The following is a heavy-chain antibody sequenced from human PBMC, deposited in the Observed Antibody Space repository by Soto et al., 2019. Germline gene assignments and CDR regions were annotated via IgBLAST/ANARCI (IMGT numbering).Heavy chain of an antibody. CDR2: IYYSGST. V-gene: IGHV4-31*03. J-gene: IGHJ4*02. CDR3: ARLIIAAFDY. Sequence: QVQLQESGPGLVKPSQTLSLTCTVSGDSISSGGYHWSWIRQHPGKGLEWIGYIYYSGSTYYNPSLKSRVTMSVDTSETQFSLKLRSVTAADTAVYYCARLIIAAFDYWGQGALVTVSS. D-gene: IGHD6-6*01. CDR1: GDSISSGGYH.